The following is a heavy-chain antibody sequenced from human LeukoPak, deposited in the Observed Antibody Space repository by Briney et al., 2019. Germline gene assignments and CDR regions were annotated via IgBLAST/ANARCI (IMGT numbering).Heavy chain of an antibody. CDR1: GGSFSGYY. D-gene: IGHD6-13*01. V-gene: IGHV4-34*01. CDR2: INHSGST. J-gene: IGHJ4*02. Sequence: SETLSLTCAVYGGSFSGYYWSWIRQPPGKGLEWIGKINHSGSTNYNPSLKSRVTISVDTSKNQFSLKLSSVTAADTAVYYCASGSSWYASDYWGQGTLVTVSS. CDR3: ASGSSWYASDY.